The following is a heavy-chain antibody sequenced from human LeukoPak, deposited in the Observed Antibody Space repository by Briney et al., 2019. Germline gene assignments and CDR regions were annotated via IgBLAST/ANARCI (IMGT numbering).Heavy chain of an antibody. D-gene: IGHD2-2*01. V-gene: IGHV4-39*01. J-gene: IGHJ4*02. CDR1: GGSISSSSYY. CDR3: ARGSSRESY. CDR2: IYYSGST. Sequence: KPSGTLSLTCTVSGGSISSSSYYWGWIRQPPGKGLEWIGSIYYSGSTYYNPSLKSRVTISVDTSKNQFSLKLSSVTAADTAVYYCARGSSRESYWGQGTLVTVSS.